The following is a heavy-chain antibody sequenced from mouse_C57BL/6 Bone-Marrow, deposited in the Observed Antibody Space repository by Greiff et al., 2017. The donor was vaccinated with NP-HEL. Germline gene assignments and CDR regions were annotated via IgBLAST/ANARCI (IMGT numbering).Heavy chain of an antibody. Sequence: EVQLQASGPGLVKPSQSLSLTCSVTGYSITSGYYWNWIRQFPGNKLEWMGYISYDGSNNYNPSLKNRISITRDTSKNQFFLKLNSVTTEDTATYYCAREDWGVAYWGQGTLVTVSA. CDR3: AREDWGVAY. CDR2: ISYDGSN. D-gene: IGHD4-1*01. CDR1: GYSITSGYY. V-gene: IGHV3-6*01. J-gene: IGHJ3*01.